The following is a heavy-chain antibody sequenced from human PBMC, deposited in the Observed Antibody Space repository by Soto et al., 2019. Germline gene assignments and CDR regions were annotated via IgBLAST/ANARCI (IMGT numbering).Heavy chain of an antibody. Sequence: AASVKVSCKASGYTFTRSGISWVRQAPGQGLEWMGWISTYSGDTNYAQTFQGRVTMTTDTSTSTVHMEVRSLRSDDTAVYYCAREGVAPYYYYGMDVWGQGTPVTVSS. V-gene: IGHV1-18*01. CDR1: GYTFTRSG. J-gene: IGHJ6*02. CDR3: AREGVAPYYYYGMDV. CDR2: ISTYSGDT. D-gene: IGHD5-12*01.